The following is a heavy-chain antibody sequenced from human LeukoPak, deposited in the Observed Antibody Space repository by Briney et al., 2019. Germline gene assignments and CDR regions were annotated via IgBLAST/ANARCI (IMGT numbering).Heavy chain of an antibody. V-gene: IGHV3-9*01. Sequence: GGSLRLSCAASGFTFDDYAMHWVRQAPGKGLEWVSGISWNSGSIGYADSVKGRFTISRDNAKNSLYLQMNSLRAEDTALYYCAKAEDDSSGPAGYWGQGTLVTVSS. CDR1: GFTFDDYA. J-gene: IGHJ4*02. D-gene: IGHD3-22*01. CDR2: ISWNSGSI. CDR3: AKAEDDSSGPAGY.